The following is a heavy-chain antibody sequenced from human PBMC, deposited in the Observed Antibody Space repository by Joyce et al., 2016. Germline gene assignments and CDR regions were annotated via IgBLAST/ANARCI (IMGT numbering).Heavy chain of an antibody. J-gene: IGHJ4*02. D-gene: IGHD4/OR15-4a*01. Sequence: QVHLVQSGAEVKRPGASVKLSCKASGYTFANYYIHWVRQAPGQGLEWLVVINPNSWNTGHTQKFQGRVTMTKDTSTSTVYMELRSLRSEATAVYYCARAHRQMVLVAPPGDYWGQGTLVTVSS. CDR1: GYTFANYY. V-gene: IGHV1-46*01. CDR3: ARAHRQMVLVAPPGDY. CDR2: INPNSWNT.